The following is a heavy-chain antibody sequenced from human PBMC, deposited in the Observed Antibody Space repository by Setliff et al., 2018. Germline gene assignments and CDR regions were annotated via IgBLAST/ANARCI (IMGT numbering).Heavy chain of an antibody. D-gene: IGHD3-22*01. V-gene: IGHV4-4*07. CDR2: IYTTGST. Sequence: PSETLSLTCTASGGSISSYYWSWIRQPAGKGLEWIGHIYTTGSTNYNPSLKSRVTLSVDTSKNQFSLKLTSVTAADTAIYYCARTPYYYDTAGYDFWGQGTLVTVSS. CDR3: ARTPYYYDTAGYDF. CDR1: GGSISSYY. J-gene: IGHJ4*02.